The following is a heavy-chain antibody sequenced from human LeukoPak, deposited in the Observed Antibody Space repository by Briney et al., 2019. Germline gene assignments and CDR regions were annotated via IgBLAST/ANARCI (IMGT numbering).Heavy chain of an antibody. Sequence: SETLSLTCTVSGGSISSSSYFWGWIRQPPGKGLEWIGSVYYSGGTYYNPNLKSRLTISVDTNNNVFSLKLTSVTAADTAVYYCAGDRDLPMRTDNWFDPWGQGTLVTVSS. J-gene: IGHJ5*02. V-gene: IGHV4-39*07. CDR2: VYYSGGT. CDR1: GGSISSSSYF. CDR3: AGDRDLPMRTDNWFDP. D-gene: IGHD2-21*02.